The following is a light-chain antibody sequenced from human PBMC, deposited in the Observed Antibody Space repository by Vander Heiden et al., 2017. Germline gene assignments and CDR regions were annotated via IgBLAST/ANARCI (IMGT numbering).Light chain of an antibody. CDR1: QYISSY. CDR3: QQSYSISWT. Sequence: DIQMTQSPSSLSASGGDRVSITCRASQYISSYLNWYQQKSEQVPKLLIYAASSLQSGVPSRFSGSGSGTDFTLTISSLQPEDFATYYCQQSYSISWTFGQGTKVEIK. V-gene: IGKV1-39*01. CDR2: AAS. J-gene: IGKJ1*01.